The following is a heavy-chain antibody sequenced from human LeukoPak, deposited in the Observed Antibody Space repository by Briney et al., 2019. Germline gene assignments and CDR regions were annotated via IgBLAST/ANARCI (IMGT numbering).Heavy chain of an antibody. D-gene: IGHD2-15*01. J-gene: IGHJ4*02. CDR1: GGSISSYY. CDR3: AKAPKKYCSGGSCYQFDY. CDR2: IYTSGST. Sequence: SETLSLTCTVSGGSISSYYWSWIRQPAGKGLEWIGRIYTSGSTNYNPSLKSRVTMSVDTSKNQFSLKLSSVTAADTAVYYCAKAPKKYCSGGSCYQFDYWGQGTLVTVSS. V-gene: IGHV4-4*07.